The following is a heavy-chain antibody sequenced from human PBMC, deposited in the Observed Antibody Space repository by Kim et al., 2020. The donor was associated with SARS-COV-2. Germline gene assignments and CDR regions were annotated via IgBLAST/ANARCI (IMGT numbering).Heavy chain of an antibody. CDR2: ISSSSYI. CDR1: GFTFSSYS. D-gene: IGHD3-22*01. V-gene: IGHV3-21*01. CDR3: ARGTGRYYDSSGVNFDY. J-gene: IGHJ4*01. Sequence: GGSLRLSCAASGFTFSSYSMNWVRQAPGKGLEWVSFISSSSYIYYADSVKGRFTISRDNAKNSLYLQMNSLRAEDTAVYYCARGTGRYYDSSGVNFDYWGQGTLVTVSS.